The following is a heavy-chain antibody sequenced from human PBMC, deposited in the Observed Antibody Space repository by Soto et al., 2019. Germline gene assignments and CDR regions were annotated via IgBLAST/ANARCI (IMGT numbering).Heavy chain of an antibody. CDR3: TTDRSVLLWFGEFRLPYYYYGMDV. CDR1: GFTFGSRA. J-gene: IGHJ6*02. CDR2: IKSKTDGGTT. V-gene: IGHV3-15*01. Sequence: GGSLRLSCAASGFTFGSRAMSWVRQAPGKGLEWVGRIKSKTDGGTTDYAAPVKGRFTISRDDSKNTLYLQMNSLKTEDTAVYYCTTDRSVLLWFGEFRLPYYYYGMDVWGQGTTVTVSS. D-gene: IGHD3-10*01.